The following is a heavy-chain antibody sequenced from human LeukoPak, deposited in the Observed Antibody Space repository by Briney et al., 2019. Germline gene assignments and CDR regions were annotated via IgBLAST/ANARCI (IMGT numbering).Heavy chain of an antibody. CDR1: GFTFSNYA. V-gene: IGHV3-23*01. CDR2: ISSSGGST. CDR3: AKDHEVIGY. J-gene: IGHJ4*02. D-gene: IGHD2-21*01. Sequence: GGSLRLSCAASGFTFSNYAMTWVRQAPGKGLEWVSAISSSGGSTYYADSVKGRFTISRDNSKNTLYLQMNSLRAEDTAVYYCAKDHEVIGYWGQGTLVTVSS.